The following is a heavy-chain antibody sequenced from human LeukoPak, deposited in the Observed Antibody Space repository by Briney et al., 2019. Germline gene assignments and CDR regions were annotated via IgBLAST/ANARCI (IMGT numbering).Heavy chain of an antibody. D-gene: IGHD3-22*01. CDR1: GYTFTSYD. Sequence: ASVKVSCKASGYTFTSYDINWVRQATGQGLEWMGWMNPNSGNTGYAQKFQGRVTITRNTSRSTAYVELSSLRSEDTAVYYCARTDQDYYDSAGFDYWGQGTLVTVSS. CDR3: ARTDQDYYDSAGFDY. V-gene: IGHV1-8*03. J-gene: IGHJ4*02. CDR2: MNPNSGNT.